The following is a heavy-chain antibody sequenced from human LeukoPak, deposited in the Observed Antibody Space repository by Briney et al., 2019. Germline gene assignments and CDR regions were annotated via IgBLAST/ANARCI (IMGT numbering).Heavy chain of an antibody. D-gene: IGHD3-22*01. J-gene: IGHJ3*02. Sequence: TSETLSLTCTVSGGSISSYYWSWIRQPPGKGLEWIGEINHSGSTNYNPSLKSRVTISVDTSKNQFSLKLSSVTAADTAVYYCARLPDYYDSSGTVDDAFDIWGQGTMVTVSS. CDR1: GGSISSYY. V-gene: IGHV4-34*01. CDR2: INHSGST. CDR3: ARLPDYYDSSGTVDDAFDI.